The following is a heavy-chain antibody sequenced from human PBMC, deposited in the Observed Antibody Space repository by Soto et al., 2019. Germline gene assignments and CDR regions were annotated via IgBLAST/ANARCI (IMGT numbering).Heavy chain of an antibody. CDR1: GGSISGPYY. CDR3: ARATMRGWFDP. V-gene: IGHV4-31*03. CDR2: IYYSGSM. Sequence: QVQLQESGPGLVKPSQTLSLTCTVSGGSISGPYYWSWIRQHPGKGLEWIGSIYYSGSMYYNPSLKSRVTISVDTSKDQFSLKLSSVTAADTAMYYCARATMRGWFDPWGQGTLVTVSS. D-gene: IGHD3-22*01. J-gene: IGHJ5*02.